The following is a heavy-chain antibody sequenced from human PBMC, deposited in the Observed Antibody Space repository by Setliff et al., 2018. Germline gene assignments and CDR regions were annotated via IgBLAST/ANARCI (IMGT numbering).Heavy chain of an antibody. V-gene: IGHV3-48*01. D-gene: IGHD6-13*01. CDR2: ISGSSHII. Sequence: HPGGSLRLSCAASGFTFCGYSMNWVRQAPGKGLEWVSYISGSSHIISYADSVKGRFTISRDNAKNSLYLQMNSLRAEDTAVYYCASAGHSGSWFPFDAFHIWGQGTMVTVSS. CDR3: ASAGHSGSWFPFDAFHI. CDR1: GFTFCGYS. J-gene: IGHJ3*02.